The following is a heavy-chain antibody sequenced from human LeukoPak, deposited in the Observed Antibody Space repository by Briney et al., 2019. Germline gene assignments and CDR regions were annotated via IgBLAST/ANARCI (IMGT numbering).Heavy chain of an antibody. CDR2: IYHSGST. Sequence: SETLYLTCTVSGGSISSGGYYWTWIRQPPGKGMEWIGYIYHSGSTYYNPSLRSRVTISLDRSKNQFSLNLSSMTAADTALYYCATSKPDFWTGYSPGYWGQGTLVTVSS. CDR1: GGSISSGGYY. CDR3: ATSKPDFWTGYSPGY. V-gene: IGHV4-30-2*01. D-gene: IGHD3/OR15-3a*01. J-gene: IGHJ4*02.